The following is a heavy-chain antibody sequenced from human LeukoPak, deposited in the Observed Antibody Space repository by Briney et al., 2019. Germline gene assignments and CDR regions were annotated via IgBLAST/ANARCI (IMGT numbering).Heavy chain of an antibody. J-gene: IGHJ4*02. CDR3: ATARNFRFEY. D-gene: IGHD1-7*01. CDR1: GLTFRTTW. CDR2: MNGEGTTI. Sequence: GGSLRLSCATSGLTFRTTWMHWVRQAPGKGLMWVSRMNGEGTTIDYADSVRGRFTVSRDYAKNTLFLQMNNLRTEDAALYFCATARNFRFEYWGQGSLVIVSA. V-gene: IGHV3-74*01.